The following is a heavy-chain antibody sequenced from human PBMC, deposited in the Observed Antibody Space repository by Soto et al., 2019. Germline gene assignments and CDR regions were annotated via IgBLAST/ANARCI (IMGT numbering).Heavy chain of an antibody. D-gene: IGHD1-1*01. J-gene: IGHJ3*02. CDR2: MSHSGGT. CDR3: ARVERGTATTVVDAFDI. Sequence: PSEPLSVTWAVDGGFGISGSYCWSWNSKPPGKGLEWIGEMSHSGGTHFNPSLKSRVTISVDTSKNQFSLKMSSVTAADTALYYCARVERGTATTVVDAFDIWGPGTMVTVSS. CDR1: GGFGISGSYC. V-gene: IGHV4-34*01.